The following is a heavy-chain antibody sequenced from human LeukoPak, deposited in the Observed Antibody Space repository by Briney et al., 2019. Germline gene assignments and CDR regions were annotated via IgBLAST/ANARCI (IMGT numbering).Heavy chain of an antibody. CDR2: INPNSGGT. V-gene: IGHV1-2*02. Sequence: GASVKVSCKASGYTFTGYYMHWVRQAPEQGLEWMGWINPNSGGTNYAQKFQGRVTMARDTSISTAYMELSRLRSDDTAVYYCASELGYCGSTSCSPEGRKNWFDPWGQGTLVTVSS. CDR1: GYTFTGYY. D-gene: IGHD2-2*01. CDR3: ASELGYCGSTSCSPEGRKNWFDP. J-gene: IGHJ5*02.